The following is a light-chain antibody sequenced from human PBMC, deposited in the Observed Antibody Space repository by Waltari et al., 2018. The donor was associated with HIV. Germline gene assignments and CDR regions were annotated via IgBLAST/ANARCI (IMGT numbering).Light chain of an antibody. J-gene: IGLJ2*01. CDR1: SSDVGGYNH. V-gene: IGLV2-14*03. CDR3: SSYTSNSTLVV. Sequence: ALTQPASVSGSPGQSITISCTGTSSDVGGYNHVSWYQHHPGKAPQLMIYDVSNRPSGVSVRFSGSKSGNTASLTISGLQAEDEADYYCSSYTSNSTLVVFGGGTKLTVL. CDR2: DVS.